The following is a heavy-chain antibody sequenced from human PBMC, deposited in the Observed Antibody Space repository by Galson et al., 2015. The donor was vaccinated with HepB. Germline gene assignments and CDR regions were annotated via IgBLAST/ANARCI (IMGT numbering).Heavy chain of an antibody. Sequence: SVKVSCKASGGTFSSYAISWVRQAPGQGLEWMGGIIPIFGTANYAQKFQGRVTITADESTSTAYMELSSLRSEDTAVYYCARGLGDSGSYYLLFYYFDYWGQGTLVTVSS. V-gene: IGHV1-69*13. CDR2: IIPIFGTA. CDR1: GGTFSSYA. D-gene: IGHD1-26*01. J-gene: IGHJ4*02. CDR3: ARGLGDSGSYYLLFYYFDY.